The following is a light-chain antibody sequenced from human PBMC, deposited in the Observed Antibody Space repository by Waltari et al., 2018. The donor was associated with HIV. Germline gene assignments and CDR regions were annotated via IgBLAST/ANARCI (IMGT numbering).Light chain of an antibody. V-gene: IGLV3-25*03. Sequence: SYELTQPPSVSVSPGQTARITCSGDALPKQYAYWYQQKPGQAPFLVIYKDNERPSWIPERFSGSSSGTTVTLTSSGVHPEDEADYYCQSADSTGSYPDVFGTGTKVTVL. CDR1: ALPKQY. CDR2: KDN. J-gene: IGLJ1*01. CDR3: QSADSTGSYPDV.